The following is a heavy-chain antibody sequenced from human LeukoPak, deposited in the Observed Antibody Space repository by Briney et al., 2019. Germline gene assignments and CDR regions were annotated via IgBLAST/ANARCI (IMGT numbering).Heavy chain of an antibody. Sequence: GGSLRLSCAASGFTFSTYSMNWVRQAPGKGLEWVSSISSDSNYIYYADSVKGRLTISRDNAENSLSLQMNSLGVEDTAVYYCARDGTYCSSTSCFFDYWGQGTLVTVSS. D-gene: IGHD2-2*01. CDR2: ISSDSNYI. CDR1: GFTFSTYS. V-gene: IGHV3-21*01. CDR3: ARDGTYCSSTSCFFDY. J-gene: IGHJ4*02.